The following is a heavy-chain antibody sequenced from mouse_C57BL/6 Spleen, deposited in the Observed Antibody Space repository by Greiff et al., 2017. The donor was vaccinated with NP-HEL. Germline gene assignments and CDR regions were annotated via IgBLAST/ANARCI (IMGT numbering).Heavy chain of an antibody. V-gene: IGHV1-55*01. CDR1: GYTFTSYW. CDR3: SRDYYGSRRGYFDV. J-gene: IGHJ1*03. Sequence: QVQLQQPGAELVKPGASVKMSCKASGYTFTSYWITWVKQRPGQGLEWIGDIYPGSGSTNYNEKFKSKATLTVDTSSSTAYMQLSSLTSEDSAVYYWSRDYYGSRRGYFDVWGTGTTVTVSS. CDR2: IYPGSGST. D-gene: IGHD1-1*01.